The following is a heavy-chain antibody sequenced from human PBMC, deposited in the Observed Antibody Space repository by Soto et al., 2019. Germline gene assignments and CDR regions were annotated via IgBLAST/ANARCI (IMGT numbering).Heavy chain of an antibody. CDR3: ARRRSYSGGASAFYFDY. CDR1: GYTFTSYD. Sequence: GASVKVSCKASGYTFTSYDINWVRQATGQGLEWMGWMNPNSGNTGYAQKFQGRVTMTRNTSISTAYMELSSLRSEDTAVYYCARRRSYSGGASAFYFDYWGQGTLVTVSS. D-gene: IGHD2-21*01. CDR2: MNPNSGNT. V-gene: IGHV1-8*01. J-gene: IGHJ4*02.